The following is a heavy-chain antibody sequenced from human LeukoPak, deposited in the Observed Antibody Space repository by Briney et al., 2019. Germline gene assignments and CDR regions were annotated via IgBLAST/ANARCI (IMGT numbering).Heavy chain of an antibody. CDR3: ARVSGSGSGQH. V-gene: IGHV3-33*01. J-gene: IGHJ1*01. Sequence: GGSLRLSCAASGFTFSGYGMHWVRQAPDKGLEWVAVIWYDGNNKYYADSVKGRFTISRDNSKNTLYLQMNSLRVEDTAVYYCARVSGSGSGQHWGQGTLVTVSS. D-gene: IGHD6-19*01. CDR2: IWYDGNNK. CDR1: GFTFSGYG.